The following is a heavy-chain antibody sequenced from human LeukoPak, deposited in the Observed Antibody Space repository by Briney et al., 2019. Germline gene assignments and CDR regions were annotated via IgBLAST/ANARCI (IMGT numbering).Heavy chain of an antibody. CDR1: GFTFSSYS. Sequence: GGSLRLSCAASGFTFSSYSMNWVRQAPGKGLEWVSSISSSSSYIYYADSVKGRFTISRDNAKNSLYLQMNSLRAEDTAVYYCASAGRMSYYMDVWGKGTTVTVS. CDR2: ISSSSSYI. V-gene: IGHV3-21*01. CDR3: ASAGRMSYYMDV. D-gene: IGHD2-15*01. J-gene: IGHJ6*03.